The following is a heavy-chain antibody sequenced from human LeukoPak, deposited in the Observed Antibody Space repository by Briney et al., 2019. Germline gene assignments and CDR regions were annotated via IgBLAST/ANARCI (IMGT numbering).Heavy chain of an antibody. Sequence: KAGGSLRLSCAASGFTFTNAWMTWVRQAPGKGLEWVGRIKSKRDGGTIDYAAPVKGRFTISRDDSKDTLYLQMNNLKIEDAAIYYSTTVGSAWNFDYWGQGTLVTVSS. CDR2: IKSKRDGGTI. V-gene: IGHV3-15*01. J-gene: IGHJ4*02. CDR1: GFTFTNAW. D-gene: IGHD6-25*01. CDR3: TTVGSAWNFDY.